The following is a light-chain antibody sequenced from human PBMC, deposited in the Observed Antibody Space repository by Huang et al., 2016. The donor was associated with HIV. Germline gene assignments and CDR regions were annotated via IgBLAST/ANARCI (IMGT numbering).Light chain of an antibody. V-gene: IGKV3-15*01. CDR3: QQYDTWPPLT. J-gene: IGKJ4*01. Sequence: ILLTQFPATLSVSPGQRVTLSCRASQSVGGKLAWYKQRPGQAPRLLIYGASTRVPTIPDRFSGSGSGTEFTLTISRLQSEDFAVYYCQQYDTWPPLTFGGGTKV. CDR1: QSVGGK. CDR2: GAS.